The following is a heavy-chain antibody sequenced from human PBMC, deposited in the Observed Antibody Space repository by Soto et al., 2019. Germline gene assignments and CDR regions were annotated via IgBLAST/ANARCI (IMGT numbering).Heavy chain of an antibody. Sequence: EGQLLESGGSLVQPGGSLRLSCAASGFTFSTYSMTWVRQAPGKGLEWVSTIRDSGHSTHYADSVRGRFAISRDNSKNTLFLQMNSLRAEDTAVYYCARVKAQILSSGWYGGDDIWGQGTMVTVSS. CDR3: ARVKAQILSSGWYGGDDI. CDR2: IRDSGHST. CDR1: GFTFSTYS. J-gene: IGHJ3*02. V-gene: IGHV3-23*01. D-gene: IGHD6-19*01.